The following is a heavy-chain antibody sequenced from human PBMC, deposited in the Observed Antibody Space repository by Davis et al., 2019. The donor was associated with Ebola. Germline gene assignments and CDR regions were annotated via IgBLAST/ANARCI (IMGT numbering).Heavy chain of an antibody. CDR2: IYYSGST. Sequence: SETLSLTCAVYGGSFSGYYWSWIRQPPGKGLEWIGSIYYSGSTYYNPSLKSRVTISVDTSKNQFSLKLSSVTAADTAVYYCARPGYRNWFDPWGQGTLVTVSS. CDR3: ARPGYRNWFDP. CDR1: GGSFSGYY. J-gene: IGHJ5*02. V-gene: IGHV4-34*01. D-gene: IGHD1-1*01.